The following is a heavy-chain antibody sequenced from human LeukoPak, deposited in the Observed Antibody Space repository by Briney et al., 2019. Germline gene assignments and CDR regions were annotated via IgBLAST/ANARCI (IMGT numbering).Heavy chain of an antibody. J-gene: IGHJ4*02. D-gene: IGHD2-21*02. CDR3: AKDTVQFLVTATHFDY. CDR1: GFTFSDYY. CDR2: ISSSGSTI. Sequence: GGSLRLSCAASGFTFSDYYMSWIRQAPGKGLEWVSYISSSGSTIYYADSVKGRFTISRDNAKTSLYLQMNSLRAEDTAVYYCAKDTVQFLVTATHFDYWGQGTLVTVSS. V-gene: IGHV3-11*01.